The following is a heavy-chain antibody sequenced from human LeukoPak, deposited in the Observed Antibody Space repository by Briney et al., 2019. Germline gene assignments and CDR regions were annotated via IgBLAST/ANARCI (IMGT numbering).Heavy chain of an antibody. CDR1: GGSISSSSYY. CDR3: ARDTVDSTRIPWGLDS. Sequence: SETLSLTCTVSGGSISSSSYYWGWIRQPPGKGLEWIGSIYYSGSTYYNPSLKSRVTISVDTSKNQFSLKLSSVTAADTAVYYCARDTVDSTRIPWGLDSWGQGTLVTVSS. CDR2: IYYSGST. J-gene: IGHJ4*02. V-gene: IGHV4-39*02. D-gene: IGHD7-27*01.